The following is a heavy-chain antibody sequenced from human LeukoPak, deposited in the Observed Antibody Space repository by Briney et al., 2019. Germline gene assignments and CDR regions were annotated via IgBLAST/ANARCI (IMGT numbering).Heavy chain of an antibody. D-gene: IGHD3-10*02. CDR2: ISSSGSTI. V-gene: IGHV3-48*04. Sequence: HPGGSLRLSCAASGFTFSNYWISWVRQAPGKGLEWVSYISSSGSTIYYADSVKGRFTISRDNAKNSLYLQMNSLRAEDTAVYYCAELGITMIGGVWGKGTTVTISS. J-gene: IGHJ6*04. CDR3: AELGITMIGGV. CDR1: GFTFSNYW.